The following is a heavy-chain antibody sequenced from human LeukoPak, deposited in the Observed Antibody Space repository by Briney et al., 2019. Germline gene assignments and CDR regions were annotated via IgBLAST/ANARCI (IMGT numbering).Heavy chain of an antibody. CDR3: AKDLVESGPVAAAGEIDY. CDR2: ISGSGGST. D-gene: IGHD6-13*01. J-gene: IGHJ4*02. V-gene: IGHV3-23*01. CDR1: GFTFSSYA. Sequence: PGGSLRLSCAASGFTFSSYAMSWVRQAPGKGLEWVSAISGSGGSTYYADSVKGRFTISRDNFKNTLYLQMNSLSAEDTAVYYCAKDLVESGPVAAAGEIDYWGQGTLVTVSS.